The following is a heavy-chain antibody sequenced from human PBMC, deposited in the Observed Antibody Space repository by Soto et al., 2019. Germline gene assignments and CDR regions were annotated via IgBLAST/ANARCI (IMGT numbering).Heavy chain of an antibody. J-gene: IGHJ6*02. CDR3: AKGRYYYAAGNYFPGYGMDV. D-gene: IGHD3-10*01. Sequence: GGSLRLSCAASGLTFSSYGMHWVRQAPGKGLEWVAVISYDGCNKYYVDSVKGRFTISRDNSKNTLYMQMNSLRVEDTAVYYCAKGRYYYAAGNYFPGYGMDVWGQGTTVTVSS. CDR2: ISYDGCNK. V-gene: IGHV3-30*18. CDR1: GLTFSSYG.